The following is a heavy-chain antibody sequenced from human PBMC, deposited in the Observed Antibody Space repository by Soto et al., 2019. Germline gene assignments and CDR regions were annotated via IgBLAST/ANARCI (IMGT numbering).Heavy chain of an antibody. D-gene: IGHD3-10*01. Sequence: GASVKVSCKVSGYTLTELSMHWVRQAPGKGLEWMGGFDPEDGETIYAQKFQGRVTMTEDTSTDTAYMELSSLRSEDTAVYYCATHFYYYGSGSSLPLVDYWGQGTLVTVSS. V-gene: IGHV1-24*01. CDR1: GYTLTELS. CDR2: FDPEDGET. CDR3: ATHFYYYGSGSSLPLVDY. J-gene: IGHJ4*02.